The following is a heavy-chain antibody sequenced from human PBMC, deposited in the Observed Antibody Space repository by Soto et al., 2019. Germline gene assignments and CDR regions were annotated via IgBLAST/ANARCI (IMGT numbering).Heavy chain of an antibody. V-gene: IGHV6-1*01. CDR3: ARSPELRWFGQNEAYGMDV. J-gene: IGHJ6*02. CDR2: TYYRSKWYN. Sequence: SQTLSLTCAISGDSVSSNSAAWNWIRQSPSRGLEWLGRTYYRSKWYNDYAVSVKSRITINPDTSKNQFSLQLNSVTPEDTAVYYCARSPELRWFGQNEAYGMDVWGQGTTVTVAS. CDR1: GDSVSSNSAA. D-gene: IGHD3-10*01.